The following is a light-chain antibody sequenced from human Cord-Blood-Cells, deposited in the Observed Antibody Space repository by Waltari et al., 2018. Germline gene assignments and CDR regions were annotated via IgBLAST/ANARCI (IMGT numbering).Light chain of an antibody. CDR2: GKN. Sequence: SSELTQDPAVSVALGQTVRITCQGDSLRSYYASWYQQKPGQAPVLVIYGKNNRPSGIPDRFSGSSSGNTASLTITGAQAEDEADYYCNSRDSSSNHLEVFGTGTKVTVL. V-gene: IGLV3-19*01. CDR1: SLRSYY. CDR3: NSRDSSSNHLEV. J-gene: IGLJ1*01.